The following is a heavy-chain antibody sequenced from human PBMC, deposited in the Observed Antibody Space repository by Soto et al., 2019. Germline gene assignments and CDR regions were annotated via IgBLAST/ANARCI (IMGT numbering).Heavy chain of an antibody. D-gene: IGHD3-3*01. CDR2: IKQDGSEK. CDR3: ARDRYSYYDFWSGSLPYYYYGMDV. Sequence: ETLSLTCTVSGGSISSTTYYWGWMRQPPGKWLEWVANIKQDGSEKYYVDSVKGRFTISRDNAKNSLYLQMNSLRAEDTAVYYCARDRYSYYDFWSGSLPYYYYGMDVWGQGTTVTVSS. V-gene: IGHV3-7*01. CDR1: GGSISSTTYY. J-gene: IGHJ6*02.